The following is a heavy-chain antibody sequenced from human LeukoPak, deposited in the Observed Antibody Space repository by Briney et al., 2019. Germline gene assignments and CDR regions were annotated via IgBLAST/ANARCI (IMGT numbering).Heavy chain of an antibody. Sequence: GGSLRLSCAPSGFTFTSYTMNWVRQAPGKGLEWVSSISSSTNYIYYTDSVKGRFTISRDNAKTSLSLQMNSLRAEDTAVYYCAKPDTETDIVVVVAAPPPFDYWGRGTLVTVSS. D-gene: IGHD2-15*01. J-gene: IGHJ4*02. CDR3: AKPDTETDIVVVVAAPPPFDY. CDR1: GFTFTSYT. V-gene: IGHV3-21*01. CDR2: ISSSTNYI.